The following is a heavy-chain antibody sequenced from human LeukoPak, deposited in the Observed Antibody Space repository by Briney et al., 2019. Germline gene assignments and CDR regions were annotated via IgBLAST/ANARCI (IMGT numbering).Heavy chain of an antibody. CDR2: INSDGSST. J-gene: IGHJ4*02. Sequence: PGGSLRLSCAASGFTFSSYWMPWVRQAPGKGLVWVSRINSDGSSTTYADSVKGRFTISRDNSKNTLYLQMNSLRAEDTAVYYCAKVASITMIVVVQDYYFDYWGQGTLVTVSS. CDR3: AKVASITMIVVVQDYYFDY. V-gene: IGHV3-74*01. CDR1: GFTFSSYW. D-gene: IGHD3-22*01.